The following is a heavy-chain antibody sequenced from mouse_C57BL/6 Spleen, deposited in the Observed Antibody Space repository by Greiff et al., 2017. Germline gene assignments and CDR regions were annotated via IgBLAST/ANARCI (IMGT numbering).Heavy chain of an antibody. CDR3: ARDDYPYWYFDV. J-gene: IGHJ1*03. CDR2: IYPGSGST. CDR1: GYTFTSYW. V-gene: IGHV1-55*01. Sequence: QVQLKQSGAELVKPGASVKMSCKASGYTFTSYWITWVKQRPGQGLEWIGDIYPGSGSTNYNEKFKSKATLTVDTSSSTAYMQLSSLTSEDSAVYYCARDDYPYWYFDVWGTGTTVTVSS. D-gene: IGHD2-4*01.